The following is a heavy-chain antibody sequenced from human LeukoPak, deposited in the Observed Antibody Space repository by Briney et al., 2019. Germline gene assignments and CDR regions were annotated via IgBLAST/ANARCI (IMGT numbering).Heavy chain of an antibody. CDR3: AGETGDRRVDY. Sequence: GGSLRLSCAASGFSFSASSMHWVRQAPGKGLEWVAVISYDGRYSHYADSVKGRFTISRDNSKSTLYLQMSSLRADDTGVYWCAGETGDRRVDYWGQGTLVTVSS. CDR2: ISYDGRYS. V-gene: IGHV3-30*04. CDR1: GFSFSASS. J-gene: IGHJ4*02. D-gene: IGHD2-21*02.